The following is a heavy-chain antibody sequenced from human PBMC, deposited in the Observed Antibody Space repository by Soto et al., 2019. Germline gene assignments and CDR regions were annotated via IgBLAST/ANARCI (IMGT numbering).Heavy chain of an antibody. J-gene: IGHJ4*02. CDR1: GFTFSSYA. CDR3: AKGKVSSSWTPDY. D-gene: IGHD6-13*01. V-gene: IGHV3-23*01. Sequence: GSLRLSCAASGFTFSSYAMNWVRQAPGEGLEWVSAISGSATNTYYADSVKGRFTISRDNSKNTLYLQMNSLRAEDTAVYYCAKGKVSSSWTPDYWGQGTLVTVSS. CDR2: ISGSATNT.